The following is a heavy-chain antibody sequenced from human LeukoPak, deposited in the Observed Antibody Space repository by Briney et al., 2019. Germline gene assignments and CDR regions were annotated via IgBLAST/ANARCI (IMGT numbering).Heavy chain of an antibody. CDR1: GFTFSSYG. J-gene: IGHJ4*02. D-gene: IGHD4-11*01. CDR2: ISYDGSNK. CDR3: AKVHKGTTDYFDY. V-gene: IGHV3-30*18. Sequence: GGSLRLSCAASGFTFSSYGMHWVRQAPGKGLEWVAVISYDGSNKYYADSVKGRFTISRDNSKNTLYLQMNSLRAEDTAVYYCAKVHKGTTDYFDYWGQGTLVTVSS.